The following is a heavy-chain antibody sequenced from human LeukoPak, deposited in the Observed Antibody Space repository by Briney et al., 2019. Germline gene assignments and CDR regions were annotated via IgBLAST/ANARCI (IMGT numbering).Heavy chain of an antibody. CDR3: PKLAPIAAGYYFDY. CDR2: ISWNSGSI. V-gene: IGHV3-9*01. J-gene: IGHJ4*02. D-gene: IGHD6-13*01. Sequence: GGSLRLSCAASGFTFDDYAMHWVRQTPGKGLEWVSGISWNSGSIGYADSVKGRFTISRDNAKNSLYLQMNSLRAEDTALYYCPKLAPIAAGYYFDYWGQGTLVTVSS. CDR1: GFTFDDYA.